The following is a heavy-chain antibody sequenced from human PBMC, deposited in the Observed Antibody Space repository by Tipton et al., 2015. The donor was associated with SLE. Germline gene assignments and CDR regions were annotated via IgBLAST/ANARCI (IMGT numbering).Heavy chain of an antibody. Sequence: TLSLTCTVSGGSISSYYWCWIRQPPGKGLEWIGEINHSGSINYNPSLKSRVTISVDTSKNQFSLNLSSVTAADTAVYYCARRITIFGGVRFDYWGQGPLVTVSS. CDR2: INHSGSI. V-gene: IGHV4-34*01. D-gene: IGHD3-3*01. CDR3: ARRITIFGGVRFDY. J-gene: IGHJ4*02. CDR1: GGSISSYY.